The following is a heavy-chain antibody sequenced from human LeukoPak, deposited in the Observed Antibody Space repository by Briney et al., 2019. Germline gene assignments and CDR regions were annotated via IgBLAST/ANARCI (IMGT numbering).Heavy chain of an antibody. CDR2: ISGSGGST. CDR3: ARKSDSLMLRGGDC. D-gene: IGHD3-10*01. V-gene: IGHV3-23*01. CDR1: GFTFSSYA. J-gene: IGHJ4*02. Sequence: GGSLRLSCAASGFTFSSYAMSWVRQAPGKGLEWVSGISGSGGSTYYADSVKGRFTISRDNSRNPLYLQMDRLRVEDTAVYYCARKSDSLMLRGGDCWGQGTLVTVSS.